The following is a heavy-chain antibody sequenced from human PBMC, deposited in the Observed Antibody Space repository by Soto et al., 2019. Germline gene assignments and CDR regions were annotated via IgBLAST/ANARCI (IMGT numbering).Heavy chain of an antibody. CDR2: ISSSGSTI. Sequence: GGSLRLSCAASGSTFSDYYMSWIRQAPGKGLEWVSYISSSGSTIYYADSVKGRFTISRDNAKNSLYLQMNSLRAEDTAVYYCARDLAQQLPQHDAFDIWGQGTMVTVSS. J-gene: IGHJ3*02. CDR3: ARDLAQQLPQHDAFDI. CDR1: GSTFSDYY. V-gene: IGHV3-11*01. D-gene: IGHD6-13*01.